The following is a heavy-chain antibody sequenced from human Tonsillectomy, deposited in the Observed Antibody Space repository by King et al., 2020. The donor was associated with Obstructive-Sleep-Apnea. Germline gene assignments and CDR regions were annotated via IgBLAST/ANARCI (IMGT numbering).Heavy chain of an antibody. Sequence: QLVQSGGGVVQPGRSLRLSCAASGFNFSDYDIYLVRQAPGKGLEWGAVIPFDEAHKYDTDSVKGRFTICRDNSKNMLYLQLSSLTPEDTALYYCAKGVASRSYSYAMDVWGQGTTVTVSS. J-gene: IGHJ6*02. CDR3: AKGVASRSYSYAMDV. V-gene: IGHV3-30*18. CDR2: IPFDEAHK. CDR1: GFNFSDYD. D-gene: IGHD3-22*01.